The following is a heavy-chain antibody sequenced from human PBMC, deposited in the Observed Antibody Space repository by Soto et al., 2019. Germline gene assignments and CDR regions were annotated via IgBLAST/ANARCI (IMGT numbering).Heavy chain of an antibody. D-gene: IGHD2-2*01. CDR3: ARVIPGVEAWFDP. CDR1: GYTFNRYY. CDR2: IDPNVGNT. Sequence: ASVKVSCKASGYTFNRYYIHWVRQAPGQGLEWMGWIDPNVGNTKYAQNFQGRVTMTIDTSTSTAYMDLRSLTSDDTAVYYCARVIPGVEAWFDPWGQGTLVTVSS. V-gene: IGHV1-2*02. J-gene: IGHJ5*02.